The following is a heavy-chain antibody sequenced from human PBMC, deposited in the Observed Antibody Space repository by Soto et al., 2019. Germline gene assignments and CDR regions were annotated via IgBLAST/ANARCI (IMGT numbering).Heavy chain of an antibody. Sequence: SGPTLVNPTQTLTLTCTFSGFSLSTSGMCVSWIRQPPGKALEWLARIDWDDDKYYSTSLKTRLTISKDTSKNQVVLTMTNMDPVDTATYYCARILNRGYARPFDYWGQGTLVTVSS. D-gene: IGHD5-12*01. V-gene: IGHV2-70*11. CDR1: GFSLSTSGMC. CDR3: ARILNRGYARPFDY. J-gene: IGHJ4*02. CDR2: IDWDDDK.